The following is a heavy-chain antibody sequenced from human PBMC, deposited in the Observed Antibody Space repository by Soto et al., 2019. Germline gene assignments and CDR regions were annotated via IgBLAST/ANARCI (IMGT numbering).Heavy chain of an antibody. CDR1: GGPISSGGYY. J-gene: IGHJ4*02. V-gene: IGHV4-31*03. Sequence: QVQLQESGPGLVKPSQTLSLTCTVSGGPISSGGYYWSWIRQHPGKGLEWIGYIYYSGSTYYNPSLKSRVTISVDTSKNQFSLKLSSVNAADTAVYYCARAGSSGWGGVKRFYFDYWGQGTLVTVSS. D-gene: IGHD6-19*01. CDR2: IYYSGST. CDR3: ARAGSSGWGGVKRFYFDY.